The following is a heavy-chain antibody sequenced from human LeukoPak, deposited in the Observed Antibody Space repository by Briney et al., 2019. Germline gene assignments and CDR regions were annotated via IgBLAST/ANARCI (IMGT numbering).Heavy chain of an antibody. Sequence: PSETLSLTCTVSGGSISGFYWSWIRQPPGKGLEWIGYISDNGATTYNPSLKSRVTISVDTSENQFSLKLNSVTAADTAFYYCARGKGVAIFGVVRPHRPYYMDVWGKGTTVTVSS. D-gene: IGHD3-3*01. CDR1: GGSISGFY. CDR2: ISDNGAT. J-gene: IGHJ6*03. CDR3: ARGKGVAIFGVVRPHRPYYMDV. V-gene: IGHV4-59*08.